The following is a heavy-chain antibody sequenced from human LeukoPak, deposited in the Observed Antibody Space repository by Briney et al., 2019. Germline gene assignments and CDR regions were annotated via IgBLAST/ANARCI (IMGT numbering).Heavy chain of an antibody. CDR2: ISGSGGST. CDR3: AKDGQSSGWNFDY. J-gene: IGHJ4*02. V-gene: IGHV3-23*01. Sequence: GGSLRLSCGASGFTFTSYAMSWVRQAPGKRLEWVSAISGSGGSTYYADSVKGRFTISRENSKNTLYLRMNSLRAEETAVYYCAKDGQSSGWNFDYWGQGTLVTVSS. CDR1: GFTFTSYA. D-gene: IGHD6-19*01.